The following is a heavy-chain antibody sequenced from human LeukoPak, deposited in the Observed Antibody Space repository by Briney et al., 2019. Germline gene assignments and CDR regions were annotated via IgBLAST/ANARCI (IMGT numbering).Heavy chain of an antibody. J-gene: IGHJ4*02. Sequence: GGSLRLSCAASGFTFSNSWINWVRQALGKGLEWVANIKPDGSQTFYLDSVKGRFTVSRDNAKHSAYLQMNSLRAEDTAVYYCFGLGSYSKWDQGTLVTVSS. CDR3: FGLGSYSK. CDR1: GFTFSNSW. CDR2: IKPDGSQT. V-gene: IGHV3-7*01. D-gene: IGHD3-10*01.